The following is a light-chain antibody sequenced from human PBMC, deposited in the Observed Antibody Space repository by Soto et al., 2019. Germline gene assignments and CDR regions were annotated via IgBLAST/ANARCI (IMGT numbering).Light chain of an antibody. CDR2: AAS. CDR3: QQSYSTPPIT. CDR1: QGISSY. V-gene: IGKV1-39*01. Sequence: RMTQSPSSFSASTGDRVTITCRASQGISSYLNWYQQKPGKAPKLLIYAASSLQSGVPSRFSGSGSGTDFTLTISSLQPEDFATYYCQQSYSTPPITFGQGTRLEIK. J-gene: IGKJ5*01.